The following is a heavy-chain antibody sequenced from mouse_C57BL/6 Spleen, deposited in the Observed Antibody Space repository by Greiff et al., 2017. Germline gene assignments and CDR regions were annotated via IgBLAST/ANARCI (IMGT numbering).Heavy chain of an antibody. V-gene: IGHV1-61*01. Sequence: QVQLKQSGAELVRPGSSVKLSCKASGYTFTSYWMDWVKQRPGQGLEWIGNIYPSDSETHYNQKFKDKATLTVDKSSSTAYMQLSSLTSEDSAVYYCARSYGSSPWVDWGQGTLVTVSA. CDR1: GYTFTSYW. D-gene: IGHD1-1*01. CDR3: ARSYGSSPWVD. CDR2: IYPSDSET. J-gene: IGHJ3*01.